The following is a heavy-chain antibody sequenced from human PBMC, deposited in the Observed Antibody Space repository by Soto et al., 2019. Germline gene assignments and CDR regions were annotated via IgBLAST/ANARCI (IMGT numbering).Heavy chain of an antibody. V-gene: IGHV1-18*01. D-gene: IGHD3-22*01. CDR1: GYTFTSYG. Sequence: ASVKVSCKASGYTFTSYGISWVRQAPGQGLEWMGWISAYNGNTNYAQKLQDRVTMTTDTSTSTAYMELRSLRSDDTAVYYCARAADDSSGYYYYYYGMDVWGQGTTVTVSS. CDR2: ISAYNGNT. CDR3: ARAADDSSGYYYYYYGMDV. J-gene: IGHJ6*02.